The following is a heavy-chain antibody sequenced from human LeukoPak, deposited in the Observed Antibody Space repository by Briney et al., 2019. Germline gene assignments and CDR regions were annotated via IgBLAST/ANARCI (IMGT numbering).Heavy chain of an antibody. J-gene: IGHJ4*02. CDR2: ISSSSSYI. D-gene: IGHD4-23*01. V-gene: IGHV3-21*01. CDR3: ARGEGYSGNSGVADFDY. Sequence: GGSLRLSCAASGFTFSSYSMNWVRQAPGKGLEWVSSISSSSSYIYYADSVKGRFTISRDNAKNSLYLQMNSLRAEDTAVYYCARGEGYSGNSGVADFDYWGQGTLVTVSS. CDR1: GFTFSSYS.